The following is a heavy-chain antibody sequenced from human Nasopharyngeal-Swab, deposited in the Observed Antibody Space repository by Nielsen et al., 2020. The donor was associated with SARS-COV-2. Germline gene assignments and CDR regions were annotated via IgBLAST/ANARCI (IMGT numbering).Heavy chain of an antibody. CDR3: ARDTPAMFAY. CDR2: ISSRGDYI. V-gene: IGHV3-21*01. Sequence: GGSLRLSCIASGFTFSIYTMNWVRQAPGKGLEWVSAISSRGDYIYYAPSVRGRFTISRDDAKNSLYLQMNSLRAEDTAVYYCARDTPAMFAYWGQGTLVTVSS. CDR1: GFTFSIYT. J-gene: IGHJ4*02.